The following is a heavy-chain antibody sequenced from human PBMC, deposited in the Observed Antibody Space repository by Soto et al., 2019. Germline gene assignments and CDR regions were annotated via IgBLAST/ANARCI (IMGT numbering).Heavy chain of an antibody. Sequence: QVQLVESGGGVVQPGRSLRLSCAASGFTFSGYAFHWVRQAPGKGLEWVALISYDGSNTYYADSVKGRFTISRDNSKDTLFLQMTGLRREDTAVYYCAKGAGDRLSLGMDVWGQGTTVTVSS. CDR2: ISYDGSNT. V-gene: IGHV3-30*04. J-gene: IGHJ6*02. CDR1: GFTFSGYA. CDR3: AKGAGDRLSLGMDV. D-gene: IGHD1-26*01.